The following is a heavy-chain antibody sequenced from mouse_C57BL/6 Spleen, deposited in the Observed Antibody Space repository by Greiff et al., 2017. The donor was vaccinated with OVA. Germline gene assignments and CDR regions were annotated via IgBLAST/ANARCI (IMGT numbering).Heavy chain of an antibody. J-gene: IGHJ2*01. CDR2: IYPGDGDT. V-gene: IGHV1-80*01. Sequence: QVQLKQSGAELVKPGASVKISCKASGYAFSSYWMNWVKQRPGKGLEWIGQIYPGDGDTNYNGKFKGKATLTADKSSSTAYMQLSSLTSEDSAVYFCARGDYYGSRRGYFDDWGQGTTLTVAS. CDR1: GYAFSSYW. CDR3: ARGDYYGSRRGYFDD. D-gene: IGHD1-1*01.